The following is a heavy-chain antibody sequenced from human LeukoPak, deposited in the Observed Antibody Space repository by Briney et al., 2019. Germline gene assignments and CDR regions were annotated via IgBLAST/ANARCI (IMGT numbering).Heavy chain of an antibody. CDR3: VRSGGYCTSATCHVEYFDL. D-gene: IGHD2-2*01. CDR1: GGSTSSXXX. V-gene: IGHV4-39*01. CDR2: TYYTGNT. Sequence: SGGSTSSXXXXXWIXXPPGXXXXXXGSTYYTGNTYYNPSLKSRVTISADMSKNQFSLKLSSVIAADTAVYYCVRSGGYCTSATCHVEYFDLWGRGTLVSISS. J-gene: IGHJ2*01.